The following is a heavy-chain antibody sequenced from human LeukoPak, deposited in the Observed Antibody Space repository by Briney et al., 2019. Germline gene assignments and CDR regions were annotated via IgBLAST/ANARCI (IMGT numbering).Heavy chain of an antibody. CDR1: GFTFSSNY. Sequence: GGSLTLSCAASGFTFSSNYMSWVRQAPGKGLEWVSVIYSGGSTYYADSVKGGFTISRDNFKNTLYLQMNSLRSEDTAVYYCARDRGRDGYNYDYWGQGTLVTVSS. J-gene: IGHJ4*02. CDR2: IYSGGST. D-gene: IGHD5-24*01. CDR3: ARDRGRDGYNYDY. V-gene: IGHV3-53*05.